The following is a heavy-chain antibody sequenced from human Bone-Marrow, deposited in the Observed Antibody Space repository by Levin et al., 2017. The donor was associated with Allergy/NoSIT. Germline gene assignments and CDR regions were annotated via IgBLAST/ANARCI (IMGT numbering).Heavy chain of an antibody. CDR2: MYYNGDT. CDR3: ARVTNCDNDCWMIGH. J-gene: IGHJ5*02. D-gene: IGHD2-21*02. V-gene: IGHV4-59*01. Sequence: ESLKISCTVAGGSIKGYYWSWIRQPPGKGLEWIGNMYYNGDTKYNPSLESRVTISLGTSENHFSLKVNSVTAADTAVYYCARVTNCDNDCWMIGHWGQGNLITVSS. CDR1: GGSIKGYY.